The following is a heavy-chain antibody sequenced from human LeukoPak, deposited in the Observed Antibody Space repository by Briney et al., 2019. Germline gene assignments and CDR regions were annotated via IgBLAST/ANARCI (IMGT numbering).Heavy chain of an antibody. CDR2: IYYSGST. CDR1: GGSISSYY. CDR3: ARSGVTMVRGVIDWFDP. J-gene: IGHJ5*02. D-gene: IGHD3-10*01. V-gene: IGHV4-59*08. Sequence: PSETLSLTCTVSGGSISSYYWSWIRQPPGKGLEWIGYIYYSGSTNYNPSLKSRVTISVDTSKNQFSLKLSSVTAADTAVYYCARSGVTMVRGVIDWFDPWGQGTLVTVSS.